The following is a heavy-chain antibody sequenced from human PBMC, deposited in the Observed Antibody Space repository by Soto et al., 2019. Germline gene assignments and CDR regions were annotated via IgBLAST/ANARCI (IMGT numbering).Heavy chain of an antibody. CDR1: GFTFSSYA. V-gene: IGHV3-30-3*01. Sequence: GGSVRLSCAASGFTFSSYAMHWVRHSPCKGLEWVAVISYDGSNKYYADSVKGRFTISRDNSKNTLYLQMNSLRAEDTAVYYCARSRSGYYLHFDYWGQGTLVTVSS. J-gene: IGHJ4*02. CDR2: ISYDGSNK. CDR3: ARSRSGYYLHFDY. D-gene: IGHD3-22*01.